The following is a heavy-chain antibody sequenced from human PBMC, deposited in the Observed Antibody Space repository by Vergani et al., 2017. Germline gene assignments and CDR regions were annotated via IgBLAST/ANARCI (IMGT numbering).Heavy chain of an antibody. CDR1: GFTFSSYS. CDR3: AREFSGMLWFGESYFDY. CDR2: IKHDGSEN. Sequence: EVQLVESGGGLVKWGGSLRLSCAASGFTFSSYSMNWVRQAPGKGLGWVANIKHDGSENYYVDSVKGRFTISRDNAKNSLYLQMNSLRAEDTAVYYCAREFSGMLWFGESYFDYWGQGTLVTVSS. V-gene: IGHV3-7*01. D-gene: IGHD3-10*01. J-gene: IGHJ4*02.